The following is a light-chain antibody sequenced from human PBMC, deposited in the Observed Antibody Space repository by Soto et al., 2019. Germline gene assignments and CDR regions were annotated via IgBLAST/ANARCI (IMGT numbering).Light chain of an antibody. CDR3: QQLDRYPFT. Sequence: MTQSPSSVSASVGDRVTITCRASQGISSWLAWYQQKPGKAPKLLIYAASSLQSGVPSRFSGSGSGTEFTLTISSLQAEDFASYYCQQLDRYPFTFGGGTKVDIK. V-gene: IGKV1-12*01. J-gene: IGKJ4*01. CDR1: QGISSW. CDR2: AAS.